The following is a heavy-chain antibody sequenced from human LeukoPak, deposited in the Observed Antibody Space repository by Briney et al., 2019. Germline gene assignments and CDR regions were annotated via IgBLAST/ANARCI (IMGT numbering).Heavy chain of an antibody. CDR3: TRAGRYCSGGSCYSFY. J-gene: IGHJ4*02. CDR2: ISSKARGGTT. D-gene: IGHD2-15*01. Sequence: GGSLRLSCTASGFTFGDYAMSWFRQAPGEGLEWVGFISSKARGGTTEYAASVKGRFTISRDDSKSIAYLQMDSLKTEDTAVYYCTRAGRYCSGGSCYSFYWGQGTLVTVSS. CDR1: GFTFGDYA. V-gene: IGHV3-49*03.